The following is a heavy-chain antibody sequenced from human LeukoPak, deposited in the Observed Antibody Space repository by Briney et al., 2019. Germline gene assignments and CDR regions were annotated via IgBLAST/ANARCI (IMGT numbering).Heavy chain of an antibody. CDR3: ARGWFGEFLSNYYGMDV. D-gene: IGHD3-10*01. J-gene: IGHJ6*02. V-gene: IGHV4-30-4*01. Sequence: SETLSLTCTVSGGSISSGDYYWSWIRQPPGKGLEWIGYIYYSGSTYYNPSLKSRVTISVDTSKNQFSLKLSSVTAADTAVYYCARGWFGEFLSNYYGMDVWGQGITVTVSS. CDR2: IYYSGST. CDR1: GGSISSGDYY.